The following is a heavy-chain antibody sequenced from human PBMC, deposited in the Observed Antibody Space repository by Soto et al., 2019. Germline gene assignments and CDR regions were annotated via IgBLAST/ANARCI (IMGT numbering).Heavy chain of an antibody. CDR1: GYTFTSYA. V-gene: IGHV1-3*05. CDR3: AGGGGGPLDWFDP. J-gene: IGHJ5*02. D-gene: IGHD3-10*01. Sequence: QVQLVQSGAEEKKPGASVKVSCKASGYTFTSYAMHWVRQAPGQRLEWMGWINAGNGNTKYSQKFQGRVTITRDTSGSTAYRELGGLRSEARPVYYCAGGGGGPLDWFDPWGQGTLVTVSS. CDR2: INAGNGNT.